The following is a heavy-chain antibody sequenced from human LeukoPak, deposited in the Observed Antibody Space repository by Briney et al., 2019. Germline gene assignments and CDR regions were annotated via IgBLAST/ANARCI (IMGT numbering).Heavy chain of an antibody. Sequence: GGSLRLSCAASGFTVSSNYMSWVRQAPGKGLEWVSIIYGGGSVFYADSVKGRFTISRDNSKNTLYLQMNSLRGEDTAVYYCARGGSYLSAFDIWGQGTMVTVSS. J-gene: IGHJ3*02. CDR2: IYGGGSV. D-gene: IGHD1-26*01. CDR3: ARGGSYLSAFDI. CDR1: GFTVSSNY. V-gene: IGHV3-53*01.